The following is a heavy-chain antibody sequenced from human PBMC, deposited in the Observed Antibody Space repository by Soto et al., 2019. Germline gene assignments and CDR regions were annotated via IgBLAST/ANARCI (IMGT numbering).Heavy chain of an antibody. CDR1: GFTFSDSG. D-gene: IGHD6-6*01. CDR2: IWSDSRNE. Sequence: QVYLAESGGGVVQPGRSLRLSCAASGFTFSDSGMHWVRQAPGKGLEWVAIIWSDSRNEHYADSVKGRFTISRDKSKNTVYVQMDSLRAEDTAVYYCVRSNRSGSSSGWGGGFDSWGQGALVTVSS. J-gene: IGHJ4*02. CDR3: VRSNRSGSSSGWGGGFDS. V-gene: IGHV3-33*01.